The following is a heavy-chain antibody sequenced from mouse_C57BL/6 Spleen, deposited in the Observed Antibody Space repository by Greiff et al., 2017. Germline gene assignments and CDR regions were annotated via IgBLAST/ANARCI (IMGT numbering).Heavy chain of an antibody. CDR3: ARGGTYAYGSSYGFAY. CDR1: GYAFTNYL. Sequence: VQLQQSGAELVRPGTSVKVSCKASGYAFTNYLIEWVKQRPGQGLEWIGVINPGSGGTNYNEKFKGKATLTSDKSSSTAYMQLSSLTSEDSAVYFCARGGTYAYGSSYGFAYWGQGTLVTVSA. D-gene: IGHD1-1*01. CDR2: INPGSGGT. J-gene: IGHJ3*01. V-gene: IGHV1-54*01.